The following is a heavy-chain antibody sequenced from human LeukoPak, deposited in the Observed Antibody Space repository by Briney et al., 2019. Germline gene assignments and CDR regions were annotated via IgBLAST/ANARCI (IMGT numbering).Heavy chain of an antibody. CDR2: INHSGST. V-gene: IGHV4-34*01. CDR1: GFTFSSYW. CDR3: ARGRAFDI. Sequence: PGGSLRLSCAASGFTFSSYWMHWVRQAPGKGLEWIGEINHSGSTYYNPSLKTRVTISVDTSKNQFSLRLSSVTAADTAVYYCARGRAFDIWGQGTMVTVSS. J-gene: IGHJ3*02.